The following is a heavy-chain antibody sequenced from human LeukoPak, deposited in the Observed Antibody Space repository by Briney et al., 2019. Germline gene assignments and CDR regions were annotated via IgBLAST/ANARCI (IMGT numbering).Heavy chain of an antibody. V-gene: IGHV3-7*03. CDR2: IKQDGSEK. Sequence: GGSLRLSCAASGFTFSSYRMSWVRQAPGKGLEWVANIKQDGSEKYYVDSVKGRFTISRDNAKNSLYLQMNSLRAEDTAVYYCARDGVLSVAGYYYYYGMDVRGKGTTVTVSS. D-gene: IGHD6-19*01. CDR3: ARDGVLSVAGYYYYYGMDV. CDR1: GFTFSSYR. J-gene: IGHJ6*04.